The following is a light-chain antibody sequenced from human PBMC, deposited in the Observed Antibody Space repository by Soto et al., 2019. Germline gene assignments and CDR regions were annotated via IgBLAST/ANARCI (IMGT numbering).Light chain of an antibody. V-gene: IGKV3-20*01. CDR1: QSVSSSY. CDR3: QQYGSSPPIT. CDR2: GAS. Sequence: EFVLTQSPATLSLSPGERATLSCRASQSVSSSYLAWYQQKPGQAPRLLIYGASSRATGIPDRFSGSGSGTDFTLTISRLEPEDFAVYYCQQYGSSPPITFGQGTRLEV. J-gene: IGKJ5*01.